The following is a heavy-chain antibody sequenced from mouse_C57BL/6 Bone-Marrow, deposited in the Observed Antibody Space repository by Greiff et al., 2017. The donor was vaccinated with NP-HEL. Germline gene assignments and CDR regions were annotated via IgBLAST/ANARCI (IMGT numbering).Heavy chain of an antibody. CDR2: IHPNSGST. CDR3: ERNDGYSGNYAMDY. J-gene: IGHJ4*01. CDR1: GYTFTSYW. D-gene: IGHD2-3*01. Sequence: QVQLQQPGAELVKPGASVKLSCKASGYTFTSYWMHWVKQRPGQGLEWIGMIHPNSGSTNYNEKFKSKATLTVDKSSSTAYMQLSSLTSEDSAVYYGERNDGYSGNYAMDYWGQGTSVTVSS. V-gene: IGHV1-64*01.